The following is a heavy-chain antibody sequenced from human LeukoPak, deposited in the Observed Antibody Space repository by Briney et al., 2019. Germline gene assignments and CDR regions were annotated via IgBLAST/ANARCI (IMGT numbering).Heavy chain of an antibody. Sequence: ASVKVSCKASGYTFTGYYMHWVRQAPGQGLEWMGWINPNSGGTNYAQKFQGRVTMTRDTSTSTVYVELSSLRSEDTAVYYCARVKPGSYDFWSGYYDAFDIWGQGTMVTVSS. CDR3: ARVKPGSYDFWSGYYDAFDI. D-gene: IGHD3-3*01. J-gene: IGHJ3*02. CDR2: INPNSGGT. CDR1: GYTFTGYY. V-gene: IGHV1-2*02.